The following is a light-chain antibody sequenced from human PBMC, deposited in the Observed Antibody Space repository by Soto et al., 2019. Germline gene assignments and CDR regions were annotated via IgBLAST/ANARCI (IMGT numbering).Light chain of an antibody. CDR3: QQYNSYSSFT. CDR1: QSISSW. J-gene: IGKJ2*01. CDR2: DAS. Sequence: DIQMTQSPSTLSASVGDRVTITCRASQSISSWLAWYQQKPGKAPKVLIYDASTLDSGVPSRFSGSGSGTEFTLTISSLQPDDFATYYCQQYNSYSSFTFGQGTKLEIK. V-gene: IGKV1-5*01.